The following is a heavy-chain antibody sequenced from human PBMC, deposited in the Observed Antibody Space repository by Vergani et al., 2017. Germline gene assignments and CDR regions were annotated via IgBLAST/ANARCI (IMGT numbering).Heavy chain of an antibody. V-gene: IGHV3-23*01. Sequence: EVQLLESGGGLVQPGGSLRLSCAASGFTFSSYAMSWVRQAPGKGLEWVSAISGSGGSTYYADSVKGRFTISRDNAKNSLYLQMNSLRAEDTALYYCAKDTAAIFGVGGFDPWGQGTLVTVSS. J-gene: IGHJ5*02. CDR1: GFTFSSYA. D-gene: IGHD2-2*01. CDR3: AKDTAAIFGVGGFDP. CDR2: ISGSGGST.